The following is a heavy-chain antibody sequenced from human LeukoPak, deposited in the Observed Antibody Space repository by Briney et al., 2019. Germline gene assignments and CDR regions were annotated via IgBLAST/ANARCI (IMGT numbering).Heavy chain of an antibody. V-gene: IGHV4-34*01. Sequence: PETLSLTCAVYGGSFSGYYWSWIRQPPGKGLEWIGEINHSGSTNYNPSLKSRVTISVDTSKNQFSLKLSSVTAADTAVYYCARSRYYATWYFDLWGRGTLVTVSS. CDR1: GGSFSGYY. D-gene: IGHD1-26*01. J-gene: IGHJ2*01. CDR2: INHSGST. CDR3: ARSRYYATWYFDL.